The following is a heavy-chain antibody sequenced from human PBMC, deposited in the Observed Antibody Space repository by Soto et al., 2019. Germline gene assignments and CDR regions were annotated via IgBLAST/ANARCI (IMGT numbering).Heavy chain of an antibody. CDR2: IYYSGST. CDR1: GGSISSYY. Sequence: PSETLSLTCTVSGGSISSYYWSWIRQPPGKGLEWIGYIYYSGSTNYNPSLKSRVTISVDRSKNQFSLNLSSVTAADTAVYYCARGGVDYYDSSGYYFSPYYFDYWGQGTLVTVS. CDR3: ARGGVDYYDSSGYYFSPYYFDY. V-gene: IGHV4-59*12. D-gene: IGHD3-22*01. J-gene: IGHJ4*02.